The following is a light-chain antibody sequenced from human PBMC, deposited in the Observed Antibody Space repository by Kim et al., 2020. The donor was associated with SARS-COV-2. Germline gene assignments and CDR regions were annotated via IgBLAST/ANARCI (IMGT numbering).Light chain of an antibody. J-gene: IGLJ3*02. CDR1: SLNIAGNV. V-gene: IGLV1-44*01. CDR3: AVWDDSLNGWV. CDR2: SNN. Sequence: GQRVTISCSGTSLNIAGNVVVWYQQRPGTAPKLLIYSNNQRPSGIPDRFSASKSGTSASLAISGLQSEDEADYYCAVWDDSLNGWVFGGGTKVTVL.